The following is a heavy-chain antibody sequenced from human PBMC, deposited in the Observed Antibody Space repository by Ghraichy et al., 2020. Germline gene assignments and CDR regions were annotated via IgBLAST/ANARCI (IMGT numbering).Heavy chain of an antibody. CDR1: GGSISSGAYS. J-gene: IGHJ1*01. V-gene: IGHV4-30-2*01. Sequence: SETLSLTCAVSGGSISSGAYSWSWIRQPPGKGLEWIGYIYHNGRSSYNPSLKSRVTISIDRSKNQFSLKLSSVTAADTAVYYCARDQRYCSGGNCYSAYFQPGAQATRATVS. CDR3: ARDQRYCSGGNCYSAYFQP. D-gene: IGHD2-15*01. CDR2: IYHNGRS.